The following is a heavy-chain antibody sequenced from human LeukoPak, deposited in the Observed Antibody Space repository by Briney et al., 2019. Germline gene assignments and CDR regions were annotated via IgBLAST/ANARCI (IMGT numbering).Heavy chain of an antibody. CDR2: INGDGRNI. CDR1: GFTFSSYW. V-gene: IGHV3-74*01. Sequence: GGSLRLSCVASGFTFSSYWMHWVRQDPRKGLVWVSRINGDGRNINYADSVRGRFTISRDNAKNTLYLQMNTLRVGDTAVYYCTRDLMDYDVSTGLHHYYMDVWGQGTTVTVSS. D-gene: IGHD3-9*01. J-gene: IGHJ6*02. CDR3: TRDLMDYDVSTGLHHYYMDV.